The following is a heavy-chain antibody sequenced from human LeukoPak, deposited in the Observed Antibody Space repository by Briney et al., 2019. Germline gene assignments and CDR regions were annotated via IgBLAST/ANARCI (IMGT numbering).Heavy chain of an antibody. Sequence: ASVKVSCKASGYTFTSYAMNWVRQAPGQGLEWMGWISAYNGNTNYAQKLQGGVTMTTDTSTSTAYMELRSLRSDDTAVYYCARDLLWFGEQNEGGWFDPWGQGTLVTVSS. V-gene: IGHV1-18*01. J-gene: IGHJ5*02. CDR3: ARDLLWFGEQNEGGWFDP. D-gene: IGHD3-10*01. CDR1: GYTFTSYA. CDR2: ISAYNGNT.